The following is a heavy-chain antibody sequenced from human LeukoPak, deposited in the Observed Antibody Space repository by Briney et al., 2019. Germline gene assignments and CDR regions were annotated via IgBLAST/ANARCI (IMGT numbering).Heavy chain of an antibody. Sequence: SETLSLTCAVSGGSISSNNWWSWVCQPPGKGLEWIGEIYHTGTTNYNPSLKSRVTISVDKSKSQFSLNLTSVTAADTAVYYCARVDIAVVPSTTFDYWGQGTLVTVSS. D-gene: IGHD2-2*01. CDR2: IYHTGTT. CDR1: GGSISSNNW. CDR3: ARVDIAVVPSTTFDY. J-gene: IGHJ4*02. V-gene: IGHV4-4*02.